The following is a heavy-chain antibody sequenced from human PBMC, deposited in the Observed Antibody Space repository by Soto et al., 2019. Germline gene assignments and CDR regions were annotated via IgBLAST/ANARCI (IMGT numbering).Heavy chain of an antibody. J-gene: IGHJ6*02. V-gene: IGHV3-48*03. CDR2: ITSDGTTI. CDR3: ARHASETYALYYFYGLEV. CDR1: GFTFSNYE. Sequence: EVQLVESGGGLVQPGGSLRLSCVGSGFTFSNYEMNWVRQAPGKGLEWLSYITSDGTTIFYADSVKGRFTISRDNAKNSLFLQLNSLTAEDTAIYYCARHASETYALYYFYGLEVWGQGTTVTVSS. D-gene: IGHD2-2*01.